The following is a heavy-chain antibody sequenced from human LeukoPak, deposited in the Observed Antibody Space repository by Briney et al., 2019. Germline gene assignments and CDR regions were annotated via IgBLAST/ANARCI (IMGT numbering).Heavy chain of an antibody. Sequence: PGGTLRLSCAASGFTFSSYVMSWVRQPPGKGLEWISPVNGSGSSTYYADSVKGVFTISRNNSRNTLYIQINSTRAEDTAVYHCAKPHYGSGYNSWGQGTLVTVSS. D-gene: IGHD3-3*02. J-gene: IGHJ4*02. CDR2: VNGSGSST. CDR1: GFTFSSYV. V-gene: IGHV3-23*01. CDR3: AKPHYGSGYNS.